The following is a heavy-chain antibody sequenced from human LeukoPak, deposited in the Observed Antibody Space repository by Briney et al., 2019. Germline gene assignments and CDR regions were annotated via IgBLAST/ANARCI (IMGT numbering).Heavy chain of an antibody. CDR2: IHHSGST. V-gene: IGHV4-4*02. CDR1: GGSISSGWW. CDR3: ARNGYYSADY. D-gene: IGHD4-17*01. J-gene: IGHJ4*02. Sequence: SGTLSLTCAVSGGSISSGWWWSWVRQPPGKGLEWIGEIHHSGSTNYNPSLKSRVTISVDKSKNQFSLMLTSVTAADTAVYYCARNGYYSADYWGQGTLVTVSS.